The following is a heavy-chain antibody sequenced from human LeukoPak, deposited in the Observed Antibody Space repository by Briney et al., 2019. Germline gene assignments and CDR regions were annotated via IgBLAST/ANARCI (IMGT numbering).Heavy chain of an antibody. V-gene: IGHV1-18*01. Sequence: ASVKVSCKASGYTFTSYGISWVRQAPGQGLEWMGWISAYNGNTNYARKLQGRVTMTTDTSTSTAYMELRSLRSDDTAVYYCARGRGYCSSTSCYFRAFDIWGQGTMVTVSS. CDR1: GYTFTSYG. D-gene: IGHD2-2*01. CDR3: ARGRGYCSSTSCYFRAFDI. J-gene: IGHJ3*02. CDR2: ISAYNGNT.